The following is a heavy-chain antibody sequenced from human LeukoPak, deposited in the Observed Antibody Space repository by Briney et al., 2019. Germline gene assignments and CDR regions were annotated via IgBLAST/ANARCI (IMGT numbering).Heavy chain of an antibody. CDR1: GFTFSSYA. CDR2: ISGSGGST. Sequence: AGGSLRLSCAASGFTFSSYAMSWVRQAPGKGLEWVSGISGSGGSTYYADSVKGRFIISRDNSKNTLYLQMNSLRAEDTAVYYCARDPGYSYGSYYYYYYYMDVWGKGTTVTVSS. CDR3: ARDPGYSYGSYYYYYYYMDV. J-gene: IGHJ6*03. V-gene: IGHV3-23*01. D-gene: IGHD5-18*01.